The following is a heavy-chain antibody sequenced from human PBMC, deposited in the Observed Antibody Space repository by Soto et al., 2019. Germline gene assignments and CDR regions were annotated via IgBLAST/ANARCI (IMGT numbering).Heavy chain of an antibody. V-gene: IGHV3-23*01. J-gene: IGHJ4*02. Sequence: EVQLLESGGGLVQPGGSLRLSCAASGFTFSSYAMSWVRQAPGKGLEWVSAISGSGGSTYYADSVKGRFTISRDNSKXXXXLXXNSLRAEDTAVYHCAKGGVGQWLGYFDYWGQGTLVTVSS. CDR3: AKGGVGQWLGYFDY. D-gene: IGHD6-19*01. CDR1: GFTFSSYA. CDR2: ISGSGGST.